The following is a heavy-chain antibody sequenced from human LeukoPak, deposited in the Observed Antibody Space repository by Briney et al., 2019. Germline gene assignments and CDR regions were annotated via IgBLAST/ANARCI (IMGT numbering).Heavy chain of an antibody. D-gene: IGHD4-17*01. CDR2: VNPNTGGT. CDR1: GYTFTAYY. V-gene: IGHV1-2*02. CDR3: ARVSPYGDFDC. Sequence: SVKVSCKASGYTFTAYYIHWVRHAPGQGLEWLGWVNPNTGGTNFAPKFQGRVTMTRDTSIRMTYMELTSLKSDDTAVYYCARVSPYGDFDCWGQGTLVTVSS. J-gene: IGHJ4*02.